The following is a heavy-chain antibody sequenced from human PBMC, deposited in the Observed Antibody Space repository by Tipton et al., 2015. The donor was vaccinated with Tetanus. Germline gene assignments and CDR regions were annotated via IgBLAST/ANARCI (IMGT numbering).Heavy chain of an antibody. V-gene: IGHV1-3*04. CDR2: INTGNGDT. Sequence: QLVQSGAEVKKPGASVKVSCKASGYTFTSYAMHWVRQAPGQSLEWVGWINTGNGDTRYSQRFQGRVTITRDTSAGTAYMELSSLRSEDTAVYYCARDKGYGDGYMGAFDIWGQATMVTVSS. CDR3: ARDKGYGDGYMGAFDI. J-gene: IGHJ3*02. D-gene: IGHD1-1*01. CDR1: GYTFTSYA.